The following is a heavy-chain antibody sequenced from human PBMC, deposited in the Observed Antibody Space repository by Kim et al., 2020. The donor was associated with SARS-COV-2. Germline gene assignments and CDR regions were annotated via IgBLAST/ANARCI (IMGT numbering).Heavy chain of an antibody. CDR2: VYPGEGDP. Sequence: GESLKISCQGSGYTFTNYWIGWVRQMPGKGLEWMGIVYPGEGDPKYSPSFQGQVTISADKSISTAYLQWSSLKASDTAMYYCARHWRWPSYYFDSWGQGTLVTVSS. CDR3: ARHWRWPSYYFDS. J-gene: IGHJ4*02. V-gene: IGHV5-51*01. D-gene: IGHD3-3*01. CDR1: GYTFTNYW.